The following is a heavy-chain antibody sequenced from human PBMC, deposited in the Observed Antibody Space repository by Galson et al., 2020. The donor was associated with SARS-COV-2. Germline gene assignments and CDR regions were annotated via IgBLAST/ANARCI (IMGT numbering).Heavy chain of an antibody. D-gene: IGHD6-13*01. Sequence: SGPTLVKPTQTLTLTCTFSGFSLSTSGMCVSWIHQPPGKALEWLERIDWDDDKYYSTSLNTRLTISKDTSKNQVVLTMTNMDPVDTATYYCARIQVAAAGTPFDYWGQGTLVTVSS. CDR1: GFSLSTSGMC. V-gene: IGHV2-70*11. CDR3: ARIQVAAAGTPFDY. J-gene: IGHJ4*02. CDR2: IDWDDDK.